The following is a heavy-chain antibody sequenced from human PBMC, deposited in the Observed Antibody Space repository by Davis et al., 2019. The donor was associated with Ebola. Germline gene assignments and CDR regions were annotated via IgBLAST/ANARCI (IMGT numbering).Heavy chain of an antibody. CDR1: GGSIISSSSY. CDR3: ARGGYYYDSSGYYSALDY. V-gene: IGHV4-39*01. J-gene: IGHJ4*02. CDR2: IYYSGIT. Sequence: MPSETLSLTCTVSGGSIISSSSYWGWIRQPPRKGLEWIGSIYYSGITYYNPSLKSRVTISVDTSNKQFSLKLSSVTAADTAVYYCARGGYYYDSSGYYSALDYWGQGTLVTVSS. D-gene: IGHD3-22*01.